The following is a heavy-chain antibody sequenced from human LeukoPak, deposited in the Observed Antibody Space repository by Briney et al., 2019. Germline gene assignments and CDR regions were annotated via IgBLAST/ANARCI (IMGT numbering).Heavy chain of an antibody. V-gene: IGHV3-30*02. Sequence: GGSLRLSCAASGFTFSSSGMHWVRQAPGKGLKRVAFIRFDGSNKYYADSVKGRFTISRDNSKNTLYLQMNSLRAEDAAVYYCAKDYDFWSGYYSPTRGYFDYWGQGTLVTVSS. D-gene: IGHD3-3*01. J-gene: IGHJ4*02. CDR2: IRFDGSNK. CDR3: AKDYDFWSGYYSPTRGYFDY. CDR1: GFTFSSSG.